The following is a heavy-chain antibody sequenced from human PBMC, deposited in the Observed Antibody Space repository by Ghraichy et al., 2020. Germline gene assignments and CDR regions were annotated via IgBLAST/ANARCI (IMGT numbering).Heavy chain of an antibody. V-gene: IGHV1-8*01. Sequence: ASVKVSCKASGYTFTSYDINWVRQATGQGLEWMGWMNPNSGNTGYAQKFQGRVTMTRNTSISTAYMELSSLRSEDTAVYYCASGVWGDSSGYNWFVPWGQGTLVTVSS. CDR2: MNPNSGNT. CDR3: ASGVWGDSSGYNWFVP. J-gene: IGHJ5*02. D-gene: IGHD3-22*01. CDR1: GYTFTSYD.